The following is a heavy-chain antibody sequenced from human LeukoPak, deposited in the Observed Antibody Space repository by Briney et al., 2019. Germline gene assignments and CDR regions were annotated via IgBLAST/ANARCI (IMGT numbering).Heavy chain of an antibody. CDR2: ISYDGSNK. CDR1: GFTFSSYA. V-gene: IGHV3-30-3*01. Sequence: GGSLRLSCAASGFTFSSYAMHWVRQAPGKGLEWVAVISYDGSNKYYADSVKGRFTISRDNSKNTLYLQMNSLRAEDTAVYYCARGPFRLVVVPAAIPSFDYWGQGTLVTVSS. J-gene: IGHJ4*02. CDR3: ARGPFRLVVVPAAIPSFDY. D-gene: IGHD2-2*01.